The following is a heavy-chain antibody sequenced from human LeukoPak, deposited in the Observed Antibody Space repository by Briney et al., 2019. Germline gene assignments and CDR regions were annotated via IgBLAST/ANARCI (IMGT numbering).Heavy chain of an antibody. CDR1: GGSINSITNY. Sequence: ASETLSLTCTVSGGSINSITNYWGWIRQPPGEGLECIGTIYYDGSTYYNPSLKSRVTISVDTSKNQFSLKMSSVTAADTAVYYCARAESMAAVLGFDYWGQGALVTVSS. V-gene: IGHV4-39*07. CDR3: ARAESMAAVLGFDY. J-gene: IGHJ4*02. CDR2: IYYDGST. D-gene: IGHD6-6*01.